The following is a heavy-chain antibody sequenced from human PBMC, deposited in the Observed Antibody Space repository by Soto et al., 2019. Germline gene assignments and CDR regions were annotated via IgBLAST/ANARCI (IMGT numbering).Heavy chain of an antibody. V-gene: IGHV1-3*01. J-gene: IGHJ6*02. CDR3: ARDQYCSGGSCSYYSYGMDV. CDR2: INAGNGNT. Sequence: QVQLVQSGAEVKKPGASVKVSCKASGYTFTSYAMHWVRQAPGQRLEWMGWINAGNGNTKYSQKFQGRVTITRDTSAITAYMERSSLRSEDTAVYYCARDQYCSGGSCSYYSYGMDVWRQGTTVTVSS. CDR1: GYTFTSYA. D-gene: IGHD2-15*01.